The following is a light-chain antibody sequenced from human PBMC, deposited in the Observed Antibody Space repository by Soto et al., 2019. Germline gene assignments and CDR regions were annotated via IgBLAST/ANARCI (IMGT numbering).Light chain of an antibody. CDR1: HDISTA. Sequence: IHMTLSASSLSASVGNTVTIVGRASHDISTALAWYQQKKGEAPKVLIHAASTLPSGVPSRFSGSGSGTEFHLTINSLQTEDFATYYCQQSNRYPITFGQGTRLEIK. CDR3: QQSNRYPIT. CDR2: AAS. J-gene: IGKJ5*01. V-gene: IGKV1-9*01.